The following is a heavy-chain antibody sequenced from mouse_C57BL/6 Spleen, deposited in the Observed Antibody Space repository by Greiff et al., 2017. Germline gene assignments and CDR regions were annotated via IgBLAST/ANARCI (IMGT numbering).Heavy chain of an antibody. J-gene: IGHJ2*01. D-gene: IGHD2-2*01. CDR2: INPNNGGT. CDR3: ARWGNGYPDY. CDR1: GYTFTTYP. V-gene: IGHV1-18*01. Sequence: EVQLQESGAELVKPGASVKMSCKASGYTFTTYPIEWMKQNHGKSLEWIGDINPNNGGTIYNQKFKGKATLTVDKSSSTAYMELRSLTSEDTAVYYCARWGNGYPDYWGQGTTLTVSS.